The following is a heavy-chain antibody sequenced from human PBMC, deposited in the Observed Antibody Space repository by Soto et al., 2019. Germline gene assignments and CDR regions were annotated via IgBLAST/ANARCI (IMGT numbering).Heavy chain of an antibody. CDR2: TNPKSGYT. D-gene: IGHD4-17*01. Sequence: QVQLVQSGAEVKKPGASVKVSCKTSGYTFTNYDINWVRQATGQGLEWMGWTNPKSGYTGSAQKFQGRVTMTGDSSIRTAYMELHSLTSEDTAVYYCARTAGDLDYWGQGTLITVSS. CDR3: ARTAGDLDY. V-gene: IGHV1-8*01. CDR1: GYTFTNYD. J-gene: IGHJ4*02.